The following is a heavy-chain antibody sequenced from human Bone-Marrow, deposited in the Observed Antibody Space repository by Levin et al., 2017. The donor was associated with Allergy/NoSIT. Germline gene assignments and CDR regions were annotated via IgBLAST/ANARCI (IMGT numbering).Heavy chain of an antibody. J-gene: IGHJ5*02. CDR2: VYYDGAN. V-gene: IGHV4-30-4*01. D-gene: IGHD3-10*01. CDR1: GESIGSANYY. CDR3: VREEAFGESWFDP. Sequence: SQTLSLTCTVSGESIGSANYYWSWIRQSPTEGLEWIGNVYYDGANFYNPSLRGRLTISMDTSKNQLSLKLTSGTAADTAVYFCVREEAFGESWFDPWGQGVRVTVSS.